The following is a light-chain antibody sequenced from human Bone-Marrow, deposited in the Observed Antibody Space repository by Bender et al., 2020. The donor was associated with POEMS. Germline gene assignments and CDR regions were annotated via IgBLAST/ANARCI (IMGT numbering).Light chain of an antibody. CDR1: KLGDKY. V-gene: IGLV3-1*01. CDR3: QAWDRSTAV. CDR2: QTT. Sequence: SYELTQPPSVSVSPGQTASITCSGDKLGDKYVCWYQQKPGQSPVEVMYQTTKRPSGVPERFSGSNSGNTATLTISGTQALDEAAYYCQAWDRSTAVFGGGTKLTVL. J-gene: IGLJ2*01.